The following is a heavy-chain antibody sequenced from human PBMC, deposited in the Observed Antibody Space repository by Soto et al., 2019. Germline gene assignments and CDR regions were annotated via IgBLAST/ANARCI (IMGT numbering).Heavy chain of an antibody. Sequence: HPGGSLRLSCAASGFTFSSYAMSWVRQAPGKGLQWVAVIWYDGSNTYYADSVKGRFTISRDNSKNTLYLQMNSLRAEDTAVYYCARGLRAAAGRDYFQYWGQGTLVTVSS. CDR3: ARGLRAAAGRDYFQY. D-gene: IGHD6-13*01. CDR2: IWYDGSNT. V-gene: IGHV3-33*08. CDR1: GFTFSSYA. J-gene: IGHJ1*01.